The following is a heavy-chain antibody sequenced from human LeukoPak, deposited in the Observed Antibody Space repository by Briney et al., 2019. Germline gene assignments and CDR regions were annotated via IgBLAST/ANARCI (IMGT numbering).Heavy chain of an antibody. CDR3: ARSVYDISSYYYGMDV. CDR1: GGSFSGYY. V-gene: IGHV4-34*01. D-gene: IGHD3-9*01. CDR2: INHSGST. J-gene: IGHJ6*02. Sequence: SQTLSLTCAVYGGSFSGYYWSWIRQPPGKGLEWIGEINHSGSTNYNPSLKSRVTISVDTSKNQFSLKLSSVTAADTAVYYRARSVYDISSYYYGMDVWGQGTTVTVSS.